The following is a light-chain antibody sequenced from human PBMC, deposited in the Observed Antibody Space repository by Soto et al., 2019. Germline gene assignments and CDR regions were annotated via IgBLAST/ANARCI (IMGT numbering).Light chain of an antibody. V-gene: IGKV1-39*01. Sequence: DVQMTQSPSSLSASVGYRVTITCRASQSISSYLNWYQQKPGKAPKLLIYAASSLQSGVPSRFSGSGSGTDFTLTISSLQPEDFATYYCQQSYSTSRTFGQGTKVDTK. J-gene: IGKJ1*01. CDR1: QSISSY. CDR3: QQSYSTSRT. CDR2: AAS.